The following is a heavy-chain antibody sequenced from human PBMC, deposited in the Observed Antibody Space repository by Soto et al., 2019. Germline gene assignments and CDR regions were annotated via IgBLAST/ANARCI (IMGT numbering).Heavy chain of an antibody. CDR3: AKDRTVATYHYGLDV. V-gene: IGHV3-9*01. Sequence: PGGSLRLSCVGSGFSFDDYAMQWVRQVPGKGLEWVSGISWNSDNIGYLDSVRDRFTISRDNGKNSLYLQMDSLRPEDTAVYYRAKDRTVATYHYGLDVWGRGTKVTVSS. D-gene: IGHD5-12*01. CDR2: ISWNSDNI. J-gene: IGHJ6*02. CDR1: GFSFDDYA.